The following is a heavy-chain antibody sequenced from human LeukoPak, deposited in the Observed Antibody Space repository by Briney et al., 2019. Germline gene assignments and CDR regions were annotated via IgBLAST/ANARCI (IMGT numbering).Heavy chain of an antibody. CDR3: ARGSPYNWNDGYYFDY. CDR2: INPNSGGT. Sequence: GASVKVSCKASGYTFTGYYMHWVRQAPGQGLEWMGWINPNSGGTNYAQKFQGRVTMTRDTSISTAYVELSRLRSDDTAVYYCARGSPYNWNDGYYFDYWGQGTLVTVSS. CDR1: GYTFTGYY. J-gene: IGHJ4*02. V-gene: IGHV1-2*02. D-gene: IGHD1-20*01.